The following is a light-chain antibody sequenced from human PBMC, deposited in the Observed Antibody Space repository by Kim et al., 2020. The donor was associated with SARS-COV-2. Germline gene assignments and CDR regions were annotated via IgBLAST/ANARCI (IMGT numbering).Light chain of an antibody. CDR3: SSYTTSTTWV. J-gene: IGLJ3*02. V-gene: IGLV2-14*03. Sequence: GQSITISCTGTSSDIGTYNPVSWFQQFPGRVPKLIIYDVRSRPSGVSSRFSGSKSGDTTSLTISGLQAEDEADYYCSSYTTSTTWVFGGGTQLTVL. CDR1: SSDIGTYNP. CDR2: DVR.